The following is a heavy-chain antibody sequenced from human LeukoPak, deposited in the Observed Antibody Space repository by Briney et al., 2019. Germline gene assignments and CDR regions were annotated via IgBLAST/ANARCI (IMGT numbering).Heavy chain of an antibody. CDR1: GGSISSGGYY. V-gene: IGHV4-61*02. Sequence: SETLPLTCTVSGGSISSGGYYWSWIRQHPGKGLEWIGRFYTSGSTNYNPSLKSRVTISVDTSKNQLSLKLTSVTAADTAVYYCARDGHNYYGMDVWGQGTTVTVSS. CDR3: ARDGHNYYGMDV. J-gene: IGHJ6*02. CDR2: FYTSGST. D-gene: IGHD3/OR15-3a*01.